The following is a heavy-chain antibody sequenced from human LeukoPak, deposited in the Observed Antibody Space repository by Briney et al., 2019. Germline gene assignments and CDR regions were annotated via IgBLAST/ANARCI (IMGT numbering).Heavy chain of an antibody. CDR1: GGSISSGGYY. J-gene: IGHJ3*02. CDR3: ARSNVGGYYYEGVSAFDI. D-gene: IGHD3-22*01. CDR2: IYYSGST. Sequence: SETLSLTCTVSGGSISSGGYYWSWIRQHPGKGLEWIGYIYYSGSTYYNPSLKSRVTIPVDTSKNQFSLKLSSVTAADTAVYYCARSNVGGYYYEGVSAFDIWGQGTMVTVSS. V-gene: IGHV4-31*03.